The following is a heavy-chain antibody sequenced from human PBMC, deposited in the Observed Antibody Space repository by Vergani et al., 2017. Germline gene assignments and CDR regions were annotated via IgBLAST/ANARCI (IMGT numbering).Heavy chain of an antibody. CDR3: TKGSRGYTGYFFDY. D-gene: IGHD5-12*01. V-gene: IGHV3-23*01. CDR1: GFSFPGYA. Sequence: EVQLLESGGGLAQPGGSLRLSCAASGFSFPGYAMSWVRQAPGKGLEWVSSVSGSSATPYYADSVKGRFIISRDNSKNTLHLQMNSLRADDTDVYYCTKGSRGYTGYFFDYWGQGTLATVSS. CDR2: VSGSSATP. J-gene: IGHJ4*02.